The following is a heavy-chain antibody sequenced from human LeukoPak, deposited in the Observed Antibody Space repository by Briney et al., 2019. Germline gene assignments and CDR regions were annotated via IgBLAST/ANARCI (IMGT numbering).Heavy chain of an antibody. CDR1: GYTFTSYG. D-gene: IGHD2-2*02. Sequence: GASVKVSCKASGYTFTSYGISWVRQAPGQGLEWMGWISAYNGYTNYAQKLQGRVTMTTDTSTSTAYMEPRSLRSDDTAVYYCARGGYCSSTSCYTPFDYWGQGTLVTVSS. J-gene: IGHJ4*02. CDR2: ISAYNGYT. CDR3: ARGGYCSSTSCYTPFDY. V-gene: IGHV1-18*01.